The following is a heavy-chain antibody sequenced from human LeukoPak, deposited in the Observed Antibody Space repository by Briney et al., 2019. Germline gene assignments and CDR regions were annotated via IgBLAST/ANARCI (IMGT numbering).Heavy chain of an antibody. CDR3: AKVYSSSWYPDAFDI. D-gene: IGHD6-13*01. Sequence: GGSLRLSCAASGFTFSSYAMSWVRQAPGKGLEWVSAISGSGGSTYYADSVKGRFTISRDNSKSTLYLQMNSLRAEDTAVYNCAKVYSSSWYPDAFDIWGQGTMVTVSS. J-gene: IGHJ3*02. CDR1: GFTFSSYA. V-gene: IGHV3-23*01. CDR2: ISGSGGST.